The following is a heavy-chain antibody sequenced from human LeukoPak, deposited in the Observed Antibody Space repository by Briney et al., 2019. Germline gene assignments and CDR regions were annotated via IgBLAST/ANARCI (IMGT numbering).Heavy chain of an antibody. D-gene: IGHD3-10*01. Sequence: PGGSLRLSCAASGFTFSSYAMSWVRQAPGKGLEWVSAISGSGGSTYYADSVKGRFTISRDNSKNTLHLQMNSLRAEDTAVYYCARAKLLWFGDSRSGYFDYWGQGTLVTVSS. CDR2: ISGSGGST. CDR1: GFTFSSYA. CDR3: ARAKLLWFGDSRSGYFDY. V-gene: IGHV3-23*01. J-gene: IGHJ4*02.